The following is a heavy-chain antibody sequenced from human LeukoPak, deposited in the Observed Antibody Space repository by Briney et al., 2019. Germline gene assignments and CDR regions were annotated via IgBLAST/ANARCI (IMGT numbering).Heavy chain of an antibody. CDR1: GGSFSGYF. V-gene: IGHV4-34*01. CDR3: AGGHFQRDY. CDR2: VNHSGRT. Sequence: SETLTLTCAVYGGSFSGYFWSWIRQPPGKGLEWIGEVNHSGRTNYNPSLKSRVTISVDTSKNQFSLNLNSVTAADTAVYYCAGGHFQRDYWGQGTLVTVSS. D-gene: IGHD2/OR15-2a*01. J-gene: IGHJ4*02.